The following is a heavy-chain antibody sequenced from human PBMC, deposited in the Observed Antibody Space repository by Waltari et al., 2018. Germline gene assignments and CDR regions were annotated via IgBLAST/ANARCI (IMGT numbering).Heavy chain of an antibody. CDR2: INHSGST. Sequence: QVQLQQWGAGLLKPSETLSLTCAVYGGSFSTHYWGWIRRSPGKGLEWIGEINHSGSTNYSPSLKRRVTISIDTSKNQFSLKVTSVNAADTAVYFCARTLYGSSNYYFDNWGHGTPVTVSS. CDR1: GGSFSTHY. D-gene: IGHD6-13*01. V-gene: IGHV4-34*02. CDR3: ARTLYGSSNYYFDN. J-gene: IGHJ4*01.